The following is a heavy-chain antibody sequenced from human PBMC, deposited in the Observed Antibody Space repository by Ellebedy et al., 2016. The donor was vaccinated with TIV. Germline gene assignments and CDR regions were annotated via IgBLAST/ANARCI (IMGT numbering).Heavy chain of an antibody. CDR1: CSIFTSYW. Sequence: GESLKISCQCSCSIFTSYWIGGVRQMPGKGLEWMRIIYPGESDTSYSPSFQVQVNISADKFISIAYLQWSSLKASDTASYYCARSLGVAIPGSDAVDVWGQGTMVTVSS. CDR3: ARSLGVAIPGSDAVDV. V-gene: IGHV5-51*01. D-gene: IGHD1-26*01. CDR2: IYPGESDT. J-gene: IGHJ3*01.